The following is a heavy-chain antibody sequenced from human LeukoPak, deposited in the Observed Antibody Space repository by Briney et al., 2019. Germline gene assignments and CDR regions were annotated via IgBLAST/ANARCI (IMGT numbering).Heavy chain of an antibody. CDR2: ISGSGGST. V-gene: IGHV3-23*01. J-gene: IGHJ4*02. Sequence: GGSLRLSCAASGFTVSSNYMSWVRQAPGKGLEWVSGISGSGGSTYYADSVKGRFTISRDYSKNTLYLQMNSLRAEDTAVYYCAKAARYYYDSSGQWGFDYWGQGTPVTVSS. CDR3: AKAARYYYDSSGQWGFDY. D-gene: IGHD3-22*01. CDR1: GFTVSSNY.